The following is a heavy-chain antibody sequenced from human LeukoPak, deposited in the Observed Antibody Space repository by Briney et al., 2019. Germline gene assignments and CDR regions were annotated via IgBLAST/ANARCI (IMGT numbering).Heavy chain of an antibody. D-gene: IGHD3-22*01. J-gene: IGHJ4*02. CDR3: ARPPYYYDSSTYYGYFEY. V-gene: IGHV5-51*01. Sequence: GESLKISCKGSGYTFTNYWIVWVRQMPGKGLEWMGIISPSDSDIRYSPSFQGRVTISVDKSISTAYLQWSSLKASDTAMYYCARPPYYYDSSTYYGYFEYWGQGTLVTVSS. CDR1: GYTFTNYW. CDR2: ISPSDSDI.